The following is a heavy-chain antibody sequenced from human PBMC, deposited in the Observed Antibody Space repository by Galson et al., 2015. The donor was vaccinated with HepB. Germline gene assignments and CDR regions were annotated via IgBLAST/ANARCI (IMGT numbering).Heavy chain of an antibody. CDR1: GFIFSDYD. J-gene: IGHJ3*02. D-gene: IGHD3-16*01. CDR3: ARVGATNAYDAFAI. V-gene: IGHV3-11*06. Sequence: SLRLSCAASGFIFSDYDMTWIRQAPGKGLEWVSSITGSSSYTNYAVSVKGRFTISRDSAKNSLYLQMNTLRADDTAVYYWARVGATNAYDAFAIWGQGTMVTVSS. CDR2: ITGSSSYT.